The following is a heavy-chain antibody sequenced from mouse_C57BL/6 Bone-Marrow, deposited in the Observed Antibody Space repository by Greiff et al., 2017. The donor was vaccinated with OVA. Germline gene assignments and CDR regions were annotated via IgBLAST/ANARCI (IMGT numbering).Heavy chain of an antibody. CDR3: AKFYYSKGCAY. CDR1: GFTFSDYG. D-gene: IGHD2-5*01. Sequence: EVKVVESGGGLVKPGGSLKLSCAASGFTFSDYGMHWVRQAPEKGLEWVAYISSGSSTIYYADTVKGRFTISRDNAKNTLFLQMTSLRSEDTAMYYCAKFYYSKGCAYWGQGTLVTVSA. CDR2: ISSGSSTI. J-gene: IGHJ3*01. V-gene: IGHV5-17*01.